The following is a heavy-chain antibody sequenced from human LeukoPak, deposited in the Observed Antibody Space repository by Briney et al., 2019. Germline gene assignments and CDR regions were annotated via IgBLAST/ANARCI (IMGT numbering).Heavy chain of an antibody. Sequence: PGGSLRLSCAASGFTFTSYWMSWVRQAPGKGLEWVANIKQDGSEKYYVDSVKGRFTISRDNAKNSLYLQMNSLRAEDTAVYYCARDLWYSYGYFDYWGQGTLVTVSS. D-gene: IGHD5-18*01. V-gene: IGHV3-7*01. CDR2: IKQDGSEK. J-gene: IGHJ4*02. CDR1: GFTFTSYW. CDR3: ARDLWYSYGYFDY.